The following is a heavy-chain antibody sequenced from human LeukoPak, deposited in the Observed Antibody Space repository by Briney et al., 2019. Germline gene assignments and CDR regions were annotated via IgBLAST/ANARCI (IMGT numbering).Heavy chain of an antibody. J-gene: IGHJ6*02. V-gene: IGHV4-39*07. CDR3: ARVMMVRTYYYYGMDV. Sequence: SETLSLTCTVSGGSISSSSYYWGWIRQPPGKGLEWIGCIYYSGSTYYNPSLTSRVTISVDKSKNQFSLKLSSVTAADTAVYYCARVMMVRTYYYYGMDVWGQGTTVTVSS. D-gene: IGHD3-10*01. CDR2: IYYSGST. CDR1: GGSISSSSYY.